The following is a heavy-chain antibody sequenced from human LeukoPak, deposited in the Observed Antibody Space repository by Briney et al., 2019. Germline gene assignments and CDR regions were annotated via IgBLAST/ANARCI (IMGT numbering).Heavy chain of an antibody. V-gene: IGHV4-30-2*01. D-gene: IGHD5-24*01. CDR3: ARYRWGMDV. Sequence: PSETLSLTCAVSGGSISNGDYSWTWLRQPPGKGLEWIAYTHHSGTTYYNPSLKSRVTVSVDRAKNQFSLKLSSVTAADTAMYYCARYRWGMDVWGQGTTVTVSS. CDR2: THHSGTT. J-gene: IGHJ6*02. CDR1: GGSISNGDYS.